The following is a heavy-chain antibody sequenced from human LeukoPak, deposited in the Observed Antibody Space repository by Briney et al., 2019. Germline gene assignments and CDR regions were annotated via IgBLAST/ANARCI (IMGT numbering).Heavy chain of an antibody. CDR3: ARGEY. Sequence: PSETLSLTCTVSGYSISSGYYWGWIRQPPGKGLEWIGYIYYSGSTNYNPSLKSRVTISVDTSKNQFSLKLSSVTAADTAVYYCARGEYWGQGTLVTVSS. D-gene: IGHD1-26*01. CDR2: IYYSGST. V-gene: IGHV4-61*01. J-gene: IGHJ4*02. CDR1: GYSISSGYY.